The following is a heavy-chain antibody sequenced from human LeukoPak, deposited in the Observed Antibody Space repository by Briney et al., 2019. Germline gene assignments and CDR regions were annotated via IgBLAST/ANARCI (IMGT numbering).Heavy chain of an antibody. CDR1: GFTFSSYA. CDR3: ARDLNSGYADY. V-gene: IGHV3-64*01. CDR2: ISSNGGST. Sequence: PGGSLRLSCAASGFTFSSYAMHWVRQAPGKGLEYVSAISSNGGSTYYANSVKGRFTISRDNSKNTLYLQMGSLRAEDMAVYYCARDLNSGYADYWGQGTLVTVSS. J-gene: IGHJ4*02. D-gene: IGHD5-12*01.